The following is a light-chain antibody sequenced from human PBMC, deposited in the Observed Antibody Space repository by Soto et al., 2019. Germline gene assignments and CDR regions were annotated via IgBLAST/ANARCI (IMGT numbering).Light chain of an antibody. CDR1: NIGSKN. J-gene: IGLJ2*01. CDR2: RDG. CDR3: QVWNSSPAV. V-gene: IGLV3-9*01. Sequence: SYELTQPLSVSVALGQTARITCGGNNIGSKNVHWYQQKPGQAPVLVIYRDGNRPSGIPERFSGSNSGNTATLTISRAQAGEGADYYCQVWNSSPAVFGGGPK.